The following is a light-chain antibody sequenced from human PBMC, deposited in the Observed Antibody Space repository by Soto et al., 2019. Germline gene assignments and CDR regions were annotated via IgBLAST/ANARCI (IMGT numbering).Light chain of an antibody. CDR1: QSNSSD. CDR2: AAS. Sequence: IKMIESASYLSPCVGDRVTITCRASQSNSSDLNWYQQKPGKAPKLLIYAASSLQSGVPSRFSGSGSGTDFTLTIISLQPEDFATYYCQQSYSTLTCTFAQGTKLDIK. CDR3: QQSYSTLTCT. J-gene: IGKJ1*01. V-gene: IGKV1-39*01.